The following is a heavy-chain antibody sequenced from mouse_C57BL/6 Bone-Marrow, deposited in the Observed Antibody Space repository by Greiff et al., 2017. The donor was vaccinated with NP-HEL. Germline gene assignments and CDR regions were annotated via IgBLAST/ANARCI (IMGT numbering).Heavy chain of an antibody. V-gene: IGHV2-2*01. Sequence: VQRVESGPGLVQPSQSLSITCTVSGFSLTSYGVHWVRQSPGKGLEWLGVIWSGGSTDYNAAFISRLSISKDNSKSQVFFKMNSLQADDTAIYYCARKLGGNPNYYAMDYWGQGTSVTVSS. D-gene: IGHD2-1*01. J-gene: IGHJ4*01. CDR3: ARKLGGNPNYYAMDY. CDR2: IWSGGST. CDR1: GFSLTSYG.